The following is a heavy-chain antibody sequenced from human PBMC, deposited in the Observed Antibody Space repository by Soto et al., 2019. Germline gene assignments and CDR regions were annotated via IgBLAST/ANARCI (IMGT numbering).Heavy chain of an antibody. J-gene: IGHJ4*02. CDR2: IYYSGST. Sequence: SETLSLTCTVSGGSISSGGYYWSWIRQHPGKGLEWIGYIYYSGSTYYNPSLKSRVTIAVDTSKNQFSLKLSSVTAADTAVYYCARAPPTYYYDSSGPLAFDYWAQGTLVTVSS. CDR1: GGSISSGGYY. CDR3: ARAPPTYYYDSSGPLAFDY. D-gene: IGHD3-22*01. V-gene: IGHV4-31*03.